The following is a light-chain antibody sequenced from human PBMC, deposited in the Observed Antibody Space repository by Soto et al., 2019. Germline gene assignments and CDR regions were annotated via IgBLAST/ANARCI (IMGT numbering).Light chain of an antibody. J-gene: IGKJ4*01. Sequence: EIVMTQSPATLSVSPGEGATLSCRASQSVSSNLAWYQQKPGQAPRLLIYGASTRATAIPASFSGSGSGTDFTLTISSLQSEDFAVYYCQQYNKWPLTFGGGTKVEIK. CDR2: GAS. CDR3: QQYNKWPLT. V-gene: IGKV3-15*01. CDR1: QSVSSN.